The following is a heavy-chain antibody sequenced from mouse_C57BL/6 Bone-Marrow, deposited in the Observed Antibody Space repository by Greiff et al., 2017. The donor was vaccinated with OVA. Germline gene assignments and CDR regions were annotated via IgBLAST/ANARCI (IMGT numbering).Heavy chain of an antibody. CDR1: GYTFTSYG. CDR2: IYPRSGNT. Sequence: QVQLQQSGAELARPGASVKLSCKASGYTFTSYGISWVKQRTGQGLEWIGEIYPRSGNTYYNEKFKGKATLPADKSSSTAYMELRSLTSEDSAVYFCARWDYDVGAWFAYWGQGTLVTVSA. J-gene: IGHJ3*01. CDR3: ARWDYDVGAWFAY. D-gene: IGHD2-4*01. V-gene: IGHV1-81*01.